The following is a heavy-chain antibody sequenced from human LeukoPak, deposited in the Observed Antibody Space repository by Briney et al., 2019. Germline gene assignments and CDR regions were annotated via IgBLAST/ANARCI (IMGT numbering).Heavy chain of an antibody. J-gene: IGHJ4*02. D-gene: IGHD3-22*01. V-gene: IGHV3-30-3*01. CDR2: ISYDGSNK. Sequence: GGSLRLSCAASGFTFSSYAMHWVRQAPGKGLEWEAVISYDGSNKYYADSVKGRFTISRDNSKNTLYLQMNSLRAEDTAVYYCASSRGIYYDSIFDYWGQGTLVTVSS. CDR3: ASSRGIYYDSIFDY. CDR1: GFTFSSYA.